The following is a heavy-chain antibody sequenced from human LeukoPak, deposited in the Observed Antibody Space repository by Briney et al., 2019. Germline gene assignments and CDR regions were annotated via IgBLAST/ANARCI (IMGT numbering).Heavy chain of an antibody. D-gene: IGHD3-16*01. CDR2: IRYDGNNE. CDR3: ARGWGSNVYASALDA. CDR1: GFTFSIYG. Sequence: GGSLRLSCAASGFTFSIYGMHWVRQAPGKGLEWVAMIRYDGNNEKYAESARGRVTISRDNSKNTLYLQMNSLRADDTAVYYCARGWGSNVYASALDAWGRGTVVTISS. J-gene: IGHJ3*01. V-gene: IGHV3-30*02.